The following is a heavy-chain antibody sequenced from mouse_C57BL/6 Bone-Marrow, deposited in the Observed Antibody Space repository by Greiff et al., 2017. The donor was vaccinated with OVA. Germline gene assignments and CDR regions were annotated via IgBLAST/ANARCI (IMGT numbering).Heavy chain of an antibody. D-gene: IGHD2-3*01. J-gene: IGHJ2*01. CDR3: ARGRFYDGYH. V-gene: IGHV1-55*01. Sequence: VQLKQPGAELVKPGASVKMSCKASGYTFTSYWITWVKQRPGQGLEWIGDIYPGSGSTNYNEKFKSKATLTVDTSSSTAYMQLSSLTSEDSAVYYCARGRFYDGYHWGQGTTLTVSS. CDR2: IYPGSGST. CDR1: GYTFTSYW.